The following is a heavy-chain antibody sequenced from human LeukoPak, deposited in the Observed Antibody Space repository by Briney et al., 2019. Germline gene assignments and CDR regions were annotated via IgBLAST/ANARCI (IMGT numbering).Heavy chain of an antibody. J-gene: IGHJ4*02. D-gene: IGHD2-21*01. Sequence: SVRVSCRMSAASLDNFAIGWGRQAPGQGLEWMGGLLPLMDTTDYVEKFQDRLTITADDSATTVYMELRNLRSEDTAIYFCARVVVAVPASSPDLVLEESWGQGTLVTVST. CDR3: ARVVVAVPASSPDLVLEES. V-gene: IGHV1-69*01. CDR1: AASLDNFA. CDR2: LLPLMDTT.